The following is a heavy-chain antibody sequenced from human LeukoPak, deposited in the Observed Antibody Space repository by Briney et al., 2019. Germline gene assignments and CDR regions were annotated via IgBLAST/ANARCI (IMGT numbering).Heavy chain of an antibody. Sequence: ASVKVSCKASGYTFTSYGISWVRQAPGQGREWMGWISAYNGNKNYAEKLEGRVTMTTPTSTTTAYMELRSMRSDDTAVYYCARALPSLRASGAGDWFDPWGQGTLATLSS. D-gene: IGHD3-10*01. V-gene: IGHV1-18*01. J-gene: IGHJ5*02. CDR2: ISAYNGNK. CDR1: GYTFTSYG. CDR3: ARALPSLRASGAGDWFDP.